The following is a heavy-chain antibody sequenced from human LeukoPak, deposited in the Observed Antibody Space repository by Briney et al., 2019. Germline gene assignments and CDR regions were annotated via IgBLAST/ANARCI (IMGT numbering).Heavy chain of an antibody. Sequence: GRSLRLSCAASGFTFDDYAMHWVRQAPGKGLEWVSGISWNSGSIGYADSVKGRFTISRDNAKNSLYLQMNSLRAEDTALYYCAKDRGDSGYDPSFDYWGQGTLVTVPS. CDR2: ISWNSGSI. CDR1: GFTFDDYA. J-gene: IGHJ4*02. D-gene: IGHD5-12*01. V-gene: IGHV3-9*01. CDR3: AKDRGDSGYDPSFDY.